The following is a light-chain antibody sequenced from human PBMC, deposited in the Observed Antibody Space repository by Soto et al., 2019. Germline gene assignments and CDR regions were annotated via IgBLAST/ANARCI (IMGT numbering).Light chain of an antibody. CDR2: GAS. J-gene: IGKJ2*01. CDR3: QQYNSWPPVYT. V-gene: IGKV3-15*01. CDR1: ETVATN. Sequence: VMTQSPATLSVSPGERATLSCWASETVATNLAWYQQKPGQAPRLLISGASTRAAGISDRFRGSGSGTEFTLTISSLRSEDSAIYYCQQYNSWPPVYTFGQGTKLEI.